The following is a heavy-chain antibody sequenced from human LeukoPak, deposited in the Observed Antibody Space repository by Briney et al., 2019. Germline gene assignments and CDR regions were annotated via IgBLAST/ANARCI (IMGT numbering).Heavy chain of an antibody. D-gene: IGHD3-22*01. CDR2: IKFDGSHK. CDR3: ASSHDSSGND. Sequence: GGSLRLSCVVSGITLSNYGMSWVRQAPGKGLEWVANIKFDGSHKYYVDSVKGRFTISRDNAKNSVYLQMNSLRVDDTAVYFCASSHDSSGNDWGQGTMVTVSS. CDR1: GITLSNYG. V-gene: IGHV3-7*01. J-gene: IGHJ4*02.